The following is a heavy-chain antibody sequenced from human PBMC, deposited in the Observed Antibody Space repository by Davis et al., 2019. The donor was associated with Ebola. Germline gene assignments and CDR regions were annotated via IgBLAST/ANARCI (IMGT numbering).Heavy chain of an antibody. D-gene: IGHD3-3*01. Sequence: ASVKVSCKASGYTFTDYYMHWVRQAPGQGLEWMGWINPNSGGTNYAQKFQGRVTMTRDTSISTAYMELSSLRSEDTAVYYCARGPTIFGVVISYYYYYMDVWGKGTTVTVSS. V-gene: IGHV1-2*02. J-gene: IGHJ6*03. CDR3: ARGPTIFGVVISYYYYYMDV. CDR2: INPNSGGT. CDR1: GYTFTDYY.